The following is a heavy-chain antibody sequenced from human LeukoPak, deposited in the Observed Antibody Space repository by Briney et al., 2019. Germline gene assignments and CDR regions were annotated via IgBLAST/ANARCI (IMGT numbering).Heavy chain of an antibody. Sequence: SETLSLTCAVYGGSFSGYYWSWIRQPPGKGLEWIGEINHSGSTSYNPSLKSRVTISVDTSKNQFSLKLSSVTAADTAVYYCARGAPHVVVVVAATRLFDYWGQGTLVTVSS. J-gene: IGHJ4*02. CDR3: ARGAPHVVVVVAATRLFDY. V-gene: IGHV4-34*01. CDR2: INHSGST. D-gene: IGHD2-15*01. CDR1: GGSFSGYY.